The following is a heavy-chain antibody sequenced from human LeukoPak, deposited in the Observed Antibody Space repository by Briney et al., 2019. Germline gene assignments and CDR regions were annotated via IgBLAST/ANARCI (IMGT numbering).Heavy chain of an antibody. CDR1: GGSFSGYY. J-gene: IGHJ4*02. CDR2: INHSGST. Sequence: SETLSLTCAVYGGSFSGYYWSWIRQPPGKGLEWIGEINHSGSTNYNPSLKSRVTISVDTSKNQFSLKLSSVTAAVTAVYYCARGPLDYGDYVDPNIEGDYFDYWGQGTLVTVSS. D-gene: IGHD4-17*01. CDR3: ARGPLDYGDYVDPNIEGDYFDY. V-gene: IGHV4-34*01.